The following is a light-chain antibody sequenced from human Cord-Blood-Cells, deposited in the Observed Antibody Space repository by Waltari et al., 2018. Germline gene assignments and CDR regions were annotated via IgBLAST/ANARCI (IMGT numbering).Light chain of an antibody. CDR3: QQYNNWPPYT. J-gene: IGKJ2*01. CDR2: GAS. CDR1: QSVSSN. V-gene: IGKV3-15*01. Sequence: EIVMTQSPATLSVSPGERANLSCRASQSVSSNLAWYQQKPGQAPRLLIYGASPRATGIPARCSGSGSGTEFTLTISSLQSEDFAVYYCQQYNNWPPYTFGQGTKLEIK.